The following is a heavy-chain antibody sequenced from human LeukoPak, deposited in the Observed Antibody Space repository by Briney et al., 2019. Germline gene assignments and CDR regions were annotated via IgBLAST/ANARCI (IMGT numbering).Heavy chain of an antibody. D-gene: IGHD1-26*01. CDR3: ARNSGSYSVWLNYFDS. CDR2: ISYSGRT. CDR1: GGSISSYY. J-gene: IGHJ4*02. V-gene: IGHV4-59*01. Sequence: SETLSLTCTVSGGSISSYYWSWIRQPPGMGLEWIGYISYSGRTNYNPSLKSRVTISVDTSKNQLSLKVSSVTAADTAVYYCARNSGSYSVWLNYFDSWGPGTLVAVSP.